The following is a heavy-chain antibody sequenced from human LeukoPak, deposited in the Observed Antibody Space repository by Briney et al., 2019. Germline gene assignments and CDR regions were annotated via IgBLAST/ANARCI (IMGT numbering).Heavy chain of an antibody. J-gene: IGHJ5*02. CDR3: ARVILLWFGESTNWFDP. D-gene: IGHD3-10*01. V-gene: IGHV4-34*01. Sequence: PSETLSLTCAVYGGSFSGYYWSWLRQPPGKGLEWIGEINHSGSTNYNPSLKSRVTISVDTSKNQLSLKLSSVTAADTAVYYCARVILLWFGESTNWFDPWGQGTLVTVSS. CDR2: INHSGST. CDR1: GGSFSGYY.